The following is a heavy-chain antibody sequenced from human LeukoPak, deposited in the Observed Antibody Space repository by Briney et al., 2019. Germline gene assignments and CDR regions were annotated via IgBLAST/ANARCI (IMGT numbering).Heavy chain of an antibody. V-gene: IGHV4-34*01. CDR1: GGSFSGYY. CDR2: INRSGST. J-gene: IGHJ4*02. CDR3: ARGRRGSLRFLEWLLDGFDY. Sequence: SETLSLTCAVYGGSFSGYYWSWIRQPPGKGLEWIGEINRSGSTNYNPSLKSRVTISVDTSKNQFSLKLSSVTAADTAVYYCARGRRGSLRFLEWLLDGFDYWGQGTLVTVSS. D-gene: IGHD3-3*01.